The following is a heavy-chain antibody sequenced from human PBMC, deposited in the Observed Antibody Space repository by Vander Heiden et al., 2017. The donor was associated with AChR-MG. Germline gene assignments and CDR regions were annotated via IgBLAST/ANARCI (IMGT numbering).Heavy chain of an antibody. V-gene: IGHV5-51*01. Sequence: EVQLVQSGAEVKKPGESLKISCEGSGYNFPNNGIGWVRQMPGKGLEWMGIIYPGDSDTRYSPSFQGQVTISADKSIRTAYLQWSSLKSSDTAIYYCAKLIMAAVPSAYDYWGQGTLVTVSS. CDR2: IYPGDSDT. J-gene: IGHJ4*02. D-gene: IGHD5-12*01. CDR1: GYNFPNNG. CDR3: AKLIMAAVPSAYDY.